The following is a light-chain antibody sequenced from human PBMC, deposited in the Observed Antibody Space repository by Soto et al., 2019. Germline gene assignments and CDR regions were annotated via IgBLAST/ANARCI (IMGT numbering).Light chain of an antibody. CDR2: GAS. V-gene: IGKV3-15*01. CDR1: QSVGIS. CDR3: QQYSNWPPIT. J-gene: IGKJ5*01. Sequence: EIVMTQSPATVSVSPGERATLSCRATQSVGISLAWYQQKPGQAPRLLIYGASTMASGIQARFSGSGSGTEFTLNISSLQSEDFAVYFCQQYSNWPPITFGQGTRLEI.